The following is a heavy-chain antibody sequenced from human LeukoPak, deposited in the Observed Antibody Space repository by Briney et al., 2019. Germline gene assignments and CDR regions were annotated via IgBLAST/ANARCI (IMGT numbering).Heavy chain of an antibody. CDR1: GFSFSGYG. CDR3: ARVNYDSSGYWSYYYYYYGMDV. J-gene: IGHJ6*02. D-gene: IGHD3-22*01. CDR2: IRYDGSNE. Sequence: GGSLRLSCAASGFSFSGYGMHWVRQAPGKGLEWVAFIRYDGSNEYYADSVKGRFTISRDNSKNTLYLQMNSLRAEDTAVYYCARVNYDSSGYWSYYYYYYGMDVWGQGTTVTVSS. V-gene: IGHV3-30*02.